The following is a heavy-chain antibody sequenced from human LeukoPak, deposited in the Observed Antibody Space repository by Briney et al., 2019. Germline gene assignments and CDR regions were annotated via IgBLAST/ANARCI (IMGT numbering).Heavy chain of an antibody. Sequence: ASVKVSCKASGYTFTGYYMHWVRQAPGQGLEWMGWINPNSGGTNYAQKFQGRVTMTRDTSISTAYMELSRLRSDDTAVYYCATHCSSTSCYSTRFDYWGQGTLVTVSS. J-gene: IGHJ4*02. CDR2: INPNSGGT. CDR1: GYTFTGYY. V-gene: IGHV1-2*02. D-gene: IGHD2-2*01. CDR3: ATHCSSTSCYSTRFDY.